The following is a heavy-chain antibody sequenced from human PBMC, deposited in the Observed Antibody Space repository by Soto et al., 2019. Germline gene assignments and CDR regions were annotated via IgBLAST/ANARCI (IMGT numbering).Heavy chain of an antibody. J-gene: IGHJ4*02. V-gene: IGHV1-8*01. D-gene: IGHD1-26*01. CDR2: MNPNSGNT. Sequence: QAQLVQSGAEVKKPGASVKVSCKASGYTFTGYDINWVRQATGQGLEWMGWMNPNSGNTGYAQNFHGRTTITRDNSMTTAYMELTSLRDDDSAVYYCAGEKVGTTGIDFWGQGTLVTVSS. CDR1: GYTFTGYD. CDR3: AGEKVGTTGIDF.